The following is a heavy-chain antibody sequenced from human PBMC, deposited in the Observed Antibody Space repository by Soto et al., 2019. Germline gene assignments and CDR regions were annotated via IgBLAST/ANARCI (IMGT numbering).Heavy chain of an antibody. CDR2: VYHTGST. Sequence: QVQLRQSGPRLARPSGTLSLTCVVSGDSISSTHWWTWVRQTPGTGLEWIGEVYHTGSTKYNPSLTNRVTLSLDKSTTHFSLNLKSLTAADTAVYYCATLPPRIVVTILPIPSWGQGTQVTVSS. CDR1: GDSISSTHW. J-gene: IGHJ4*02. CDR3: ATLPPRIVVTILPIPS. V-gene: IGHV4-4*02. D-gene: IGHD2-21*01.